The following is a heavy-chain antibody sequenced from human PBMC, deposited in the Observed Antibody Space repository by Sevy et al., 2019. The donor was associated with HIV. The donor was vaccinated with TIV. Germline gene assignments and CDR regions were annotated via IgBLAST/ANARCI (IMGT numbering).Heavy chain of an antibody. CDR3: ARGTEWGSNLRRGKYYYYYYMDV. CDR2: IIPIFGTA. Sequence: ASVKVSCKASGGTFSSYAISWVRQAPGQGLEWMGRIIPIFGTANYAQKFQGRVTITADESTSTAYMELSSLGSEDTAVYYCARGTEWGSNLRRGKYYYYYYMDVWGKGTTVTVS. J-gene: IGHJ6*03. V-gene: IGHV1-69*13. CDR1: GGTFSSYA. D-gene: IGHD2-15*01.